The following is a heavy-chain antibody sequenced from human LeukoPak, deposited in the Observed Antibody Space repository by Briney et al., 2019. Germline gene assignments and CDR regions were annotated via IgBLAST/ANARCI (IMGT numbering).Heavy chain of an antibody. Sequence: SETLSLTCTVSTGSITSSTYYWVWVRQTPEKGLEWIASINYSGTTYHNPSLRSRVTISVDTFKTQFSLNLRSVTAADTCVYYCGRLIVVADAMTPSNYFDYWGQGTLVTVSS. CDR1: TGSITSSTYY. V-gene: IGHV4-39*01. CDR2: INYSGTT. D-gene: IGHD2-2*01. CDR3: GRLIVVADAMTPSNYFDY. J-gene: IGHJ4*02.